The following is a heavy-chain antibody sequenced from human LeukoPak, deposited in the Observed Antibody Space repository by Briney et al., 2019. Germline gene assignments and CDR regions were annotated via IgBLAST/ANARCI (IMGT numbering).Heavy chain of an antibody. CDR2: ISHDGSNK. D-gene: IGHD5-18*01. CDR3: ARVTVDTAMVDNTFDY. Sequence: HPGGSLRLSCAASGFTFSSYAMHWVRQAPGKGLEWVAVISHDGSNKYYADSVKGRFTISRDNSKNTLYLQMNSLRAEDTAVYYCARVTVDTAMVDNTFDYWGQGTLVTVSS. V-gene: IGHV3-30-3*01. CDR1: GFTFSSYA. J-gene: IGHJ4*02.